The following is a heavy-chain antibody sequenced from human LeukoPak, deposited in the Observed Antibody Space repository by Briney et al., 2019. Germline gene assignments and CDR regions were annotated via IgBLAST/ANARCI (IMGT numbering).Heavy chain of an antibody. CDR3: PRLRWEITHYWYFDL. Sequence: GGSMTPSSPAAGFTFNNFPISWVRPPPRKGREWVSAINPSGGDPYFPDSVSGWFTISRDNSKNTVYLQMDSLRVEDTAVYYCPRLRWEITHYWYFDLWGRGALVTVSS. D-gene: IGHD4-23*01. CDR2: INPSGGDP. J-gene: IGHJ2*01. V-gene: IGHV3-23*01. CDR1: GFTFNNFP.